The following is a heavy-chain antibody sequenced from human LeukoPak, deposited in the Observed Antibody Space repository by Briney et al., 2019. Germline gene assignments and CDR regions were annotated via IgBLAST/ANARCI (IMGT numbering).Heavy chain of an antibody. CDR1: GYTFTSYG. CDR2: ISAYNGNT. V-gene: IGHV1-18*01. J-gene: IGHJ4*02. D-gene: IGHD6-13*01. Sequence: EASVKVSCKASGYTFTSYGISWVRQAPGQGLEWMGWISAYNGNTNYAQKLQGRVTMTTDTSTSTAYMELSRLRSDDTAVYYCARAPSAWSTQYSSSWYCDYWGQGTLVTVSS. CDR3: ARAPSAWSTQYSSSWYCDY.